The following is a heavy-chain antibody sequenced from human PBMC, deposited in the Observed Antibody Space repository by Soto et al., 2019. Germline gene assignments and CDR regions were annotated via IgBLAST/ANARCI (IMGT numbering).Heavy chain of an antibody. CDR1: GYTFTSYG. J-gene: IGHJ4*02. CDR2: ISAYNGNT. CDR3: ARDIQLWPSGYYYFDY. V-gene: IGHV1-18*01. D-gene: IGHD5-18*01. Sequence: ASVKVSCKASGYTFTSYGISWVRQAPGQGLEWMGWISAYNGNTNYAQKLQGRVTMTTDTSTSTAYMELRSLRSDDTAVYYCARDIQLWPSGYYYFDYWGQGTLVTVS.